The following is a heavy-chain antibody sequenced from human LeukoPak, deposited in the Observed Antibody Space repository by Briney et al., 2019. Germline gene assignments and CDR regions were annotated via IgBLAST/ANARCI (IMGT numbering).Heavy chain of an antibody. CDR3: ARRDYDRPNFDY. J-gene: IGHJ4*02. CDR1: GGSISSSSYY. Sequence: SETLSLTCTVSGGSISSSSYYWGWIRQPPGKGLEWIGSIYYSGSTYYNPSLKSRVTISVDTSKNQFSLKLSSVTAADTAVYYCARRDYDRPNFDYWGQGTLVTVS. D-gene: IGHD4-17*01. V-gene: IGHV4-39*01. CDR2: IYYSGST.